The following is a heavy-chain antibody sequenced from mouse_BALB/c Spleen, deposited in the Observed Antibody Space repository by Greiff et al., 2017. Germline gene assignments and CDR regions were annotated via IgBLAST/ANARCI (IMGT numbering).Heavy chain of an antibody. J-gene: IGHJ2*01. CDR1: GFAFSSYD. Sequence: EVKLMESGGGLVKPGGSLKLSCAASGFAFSSYDMSWVRQTPEKRLEWVAYISSGGGSTYYPDTVKGRFTISRDNAKNTLYLQMSSLKSEDTAMYYCARQITTATYFDYWGQGTTLTVSS. CDR2: ISSGGGST. V-gene: IGHV5-12-1*01. D-gene: IGHD1-2*01. CDR3: ARQITTATYFDY.